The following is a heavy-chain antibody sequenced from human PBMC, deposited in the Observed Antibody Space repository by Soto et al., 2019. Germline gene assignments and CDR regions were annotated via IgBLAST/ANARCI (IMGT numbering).Heavy chain of an antibody. CDR3: AKEAYGMDA. CDR1: GFTFDDYV. CDR2: ISWNSNSI. J-gene: IGHJ6*02. Sequence: EVQLAESGGGLVQPGRSLSLSCAASGFTFDDYVMHWVRQAPGKGLEWISGISWNSNSIDYADSVKGRFIISRDNAKNVLYLEMNSLRIEDTAVYYCAKEAYGMDAWGQGTTVTVS. V-gene: IGHV3-9*01.